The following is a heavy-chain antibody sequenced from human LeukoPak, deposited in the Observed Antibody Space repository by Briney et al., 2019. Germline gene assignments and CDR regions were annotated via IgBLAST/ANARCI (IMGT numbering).Heavy chain of an antibody. CDR1: GGSISSYY. CDR3: ARTTEAHSWRARYYDYYMDV. J-gene: IGHJ6*03. CDR2: IYYSGST. Sequence: SETLSLTCTVSGGSISSYYWSWIRQPPGKGLEWIGYIYYSGSTNYNPSLKSRVTISVDTSKNQFSLKLSSVTAADTAVYYCARTTEAHSWRARYYDYYMDVWGKGTTVTVSS. V-gene: IGHV4-59*01. D-gene: IGHD6-13*01.